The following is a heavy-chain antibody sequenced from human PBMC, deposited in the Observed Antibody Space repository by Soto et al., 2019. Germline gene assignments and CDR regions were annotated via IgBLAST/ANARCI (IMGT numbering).Heavy chain of an antibody. Sequence: QVQLVESGGGVVQPGRSLRLSCAASGFTFSSYAMHWVRQAPGKGLEWVAVISYDGSNKYYADSVKGRFTISRDNSKNTPDLQMNCLRAEDTAVYCCARDHYDCWSGYWNWFDPGGQGTLVTVSS. D-gene: IGHD3-3*01. J-gene: IGHJ5*02. CDR2: ISYDGSNK. V-gene: IGHV3-30-3*01. CDR1: GFTFSSYA. CDR3: ARDHYDCWSGYWNWFDP.